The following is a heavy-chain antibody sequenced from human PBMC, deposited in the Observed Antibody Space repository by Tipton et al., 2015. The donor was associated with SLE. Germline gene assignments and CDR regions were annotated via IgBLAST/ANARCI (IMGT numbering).Heavy chain of an antibody. CDR1: GYTFTGYY. CDR2: IRYDGSTK. J-gene: IGHJ3*02. CDR3: AKGVGYDILTGYSPGAFDI. D-gene: IGHD3-9*01. Sequence: SGAEVKKPGASVKVSCKASGYTFTGYYMHWVRQAPGKGLEWVSFIRYDGSTKYYADSVKGRFTISRDNSKNTLYLQMNSLRAEDTAVYYCAKGVGYDILTGYSPGAFDIWGQGTMVTVSS. V-gene: IGHV3-30*02.